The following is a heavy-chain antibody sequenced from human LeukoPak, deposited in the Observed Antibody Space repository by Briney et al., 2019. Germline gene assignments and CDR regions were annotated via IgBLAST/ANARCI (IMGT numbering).Heavy chain of an antibody. CDR3: VKDMGDYGDYVVHY. D-gene: IGHD4-17*01. CDR2: VGGNGGAT. Sequence: GGSLRLSCAASGFRFDDFAMHWVRHAPGKGLEWVSLVGGNGGATYYADSVKGRFTISRDNGKNSLYLQMNSLRTDDTALYYCVKDMGDYGDYVVHYWGQGTLVSVSS. V-gene: IGHV3-43*02. J-gene: IGHJ4*02. CDR1: GFRFDDFA.